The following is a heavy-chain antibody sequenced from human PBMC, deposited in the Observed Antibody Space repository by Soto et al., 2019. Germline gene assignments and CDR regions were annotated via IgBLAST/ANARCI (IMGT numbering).Heavy chain of an antibody. V-gene: IGHV4-39*01. J-gene: IGHJ5*02. CDR3: ATITGTYLNNWFDP. CDR2: MHFGGTT. Sequence: PSETLSLSCSVSGASIGRISYFWGWIRQTPGKGLEWIGSMHFGGTTHSSPSLKSRVVISVDTSQNQFSLEVKSVTAADSGVYYCATITGTYLNNWFDPWGQGTLVTVSS. CDR1: GASIGRISYF. D-gene: IGHD1-20*01.